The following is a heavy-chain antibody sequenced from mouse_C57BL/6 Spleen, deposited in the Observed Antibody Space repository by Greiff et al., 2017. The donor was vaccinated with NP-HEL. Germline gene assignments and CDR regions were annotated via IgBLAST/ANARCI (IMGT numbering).Heavy chain of an antibody. D-gene: IGHD1-1*01. V-gene: IGHV1-63*01. CDR2: IYPGGGYT. CDR1: GYTFTNYW. J-gene: IGHJ1*03. Sequence: VQLQQSGAELVRPGTSVKMSCKASGYTFTNYWIGWAKQRPGHGLEWIGDIYPGGGYTNYNEKFKGKATLTADKSSSTAYMQFSSLTSEDSAIYYCARDYGSSDRYFDVWVTGTTVTVSS. CDR3: ARDYGSSDRYFDV.